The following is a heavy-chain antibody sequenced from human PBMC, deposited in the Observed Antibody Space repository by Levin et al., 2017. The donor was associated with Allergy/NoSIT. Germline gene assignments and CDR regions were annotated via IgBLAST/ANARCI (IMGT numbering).Heavy chain of an antibody. D-gene: IGHD3-10*01. J-gene: IGHJ6*03. CDR2: ITGSTGSA. CDR1: GFTFSSYA. CDR3: AKGYDSGVYCYMDV. Sequence: GGSLRLSCAASGFTFSSYAMTWVRQAPGKGLEWLSIITGSTGSAYYGDSVKGRFTISRDNSKNTVYLQMNSLRADDTAVYYCAKGYDSGVYCYMDVWGRGTTVTVSS. V-gene: IGHV3-23*01.